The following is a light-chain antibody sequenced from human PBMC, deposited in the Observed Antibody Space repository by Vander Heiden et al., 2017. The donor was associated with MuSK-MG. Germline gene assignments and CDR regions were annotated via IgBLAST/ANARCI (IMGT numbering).Light chain of an antibody. V-gene: IGKV1-33*01. CDR1: QDISNY. J-gene: IGKJ3*01. CDR3: QQYDNLPFT. CDR2: DAS. Sequence: DIQMTQSPSSLSASVGDRVTITCQASQDISNYLNWYQQKPGKAPKLLIYDASNLETGVPSRFSGSGSGTDFTFTISSLQPEDIATYYCQQYDNLPFTLGHGTKVDIK.